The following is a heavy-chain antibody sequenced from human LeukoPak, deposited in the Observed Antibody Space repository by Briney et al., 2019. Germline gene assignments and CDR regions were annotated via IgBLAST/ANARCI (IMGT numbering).Heavy chain of an antibody. J-gene: IGHJ6*02. CDR3: ARAQRERDGYTTYGMDV. CDR1: GYTFTSYG. D-gene: IGHD5-24*01. Sequence: ASVKVSCKASGYTFTSYGISWVREAPGQGLEWMGWISTYNGNTNYAQKLQGRVTMTTDTTTSTAYMELRSLSSDDTAVYYCARAQRERDGYTTYGMDVWGQGTTVTASS. V-gene: IGHV1-18*01. CDR2: ISTYNGNT.